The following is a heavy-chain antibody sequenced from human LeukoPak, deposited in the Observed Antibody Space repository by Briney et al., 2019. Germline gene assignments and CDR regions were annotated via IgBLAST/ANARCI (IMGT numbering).Heavy chain of an antibody. V-gene: IGHV1-8*01. Sequence: ASVKVSCTASGYTFTSYDINWVRQATGQGLEWMGWMNPNSGNTGYAQKFQGRVTMTRNTSISTAYMELSSLRSEDTAVYYCARGTHGSSHFDYWGQGTLVTVSS. J-gene: IGHJ4*02. CDR3: ARGTHGSSHFDY. D-gene: IGHD2-15*01. CDR2: MNPNSGNT. CDR1: GYTFTSYD.